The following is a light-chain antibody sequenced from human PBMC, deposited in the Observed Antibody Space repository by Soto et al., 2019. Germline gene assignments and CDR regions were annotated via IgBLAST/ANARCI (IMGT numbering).Light chain of an antibody. Sequence: DIGMTQSPDSLAVSLGERATINCKSSQSVLYSSNNKNYLAWYQQKPGKAPKLLIYDASNLETGVPSRFSGSGSGTDFTFTISSLQPEDIATYYCQQYDNLPPITFGHGTRLEIK. CDR3: QQYDNLPPIT. J-gene: IGKJ5*01. CDR1: QSVLYSSNNKNY. V-gene: IGKV4-1*01. CDR2: DAS.